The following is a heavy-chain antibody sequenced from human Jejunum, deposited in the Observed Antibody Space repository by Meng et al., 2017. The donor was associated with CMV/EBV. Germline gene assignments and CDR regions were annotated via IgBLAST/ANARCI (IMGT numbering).Heavy chain of an antibody. J-gene: IGHJ4*02. Sequence: LSLTCVVSGGSLIGTNWWNWVRQPPGGGLEWIGEIFHSGANNYNPSLKSRVTISIDNSKNQFSLKLTSMTAADTAVYFCGDPPAGYWGQGILVTVSS. CDR1: GGSLIGTNW. CDR2: IFHSGAN. CDR3: GDPPAGY. V-gene: IGHV4/OR15-8*02.